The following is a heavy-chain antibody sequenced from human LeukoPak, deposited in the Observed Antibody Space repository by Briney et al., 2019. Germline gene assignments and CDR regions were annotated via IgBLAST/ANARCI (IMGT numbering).Heavy chain of an antibody. D-gene: IGHD1-26*01. V-gene: IGHV1-18*01. CDR1: GYTFTSYG. CDR2: ISAYNGNT. CDR3: ARDRYGVRSGSCDY. Sequence: ASVKVSCKASGYTFTSYGISWVRQAPGQGLEWMGWISAYNGNTNYAQNLQGRVTMTTDTSTSTAYMELRSLTYDDTAVYYCARDRYGVRSGSCDYWGQGTLVTVSS. J-gene: IGHJ4*02.